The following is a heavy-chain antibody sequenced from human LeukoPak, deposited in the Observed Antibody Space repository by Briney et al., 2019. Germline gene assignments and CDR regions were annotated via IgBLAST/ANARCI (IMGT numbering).Heavy chain of an antibody. Sequence: SVKVSCKASGGTFSSYAISWVRQAPGQGLEWMGGIIPIFGTANYAQKFQGRVTITADESTSTAYMELSSLRSEDTAVYYCAREVGGTGTTPEGPDYYYYMDVWGKGTTVTVSS. V-gene: IGHV1-69*13. CDR1: GGTFSSYA. CDR2: IIPIFGTA. CDR3: AREVGGTGTTPEGPDYYYYMDV. J-gene: IGHJ6*03. D-gene: IGHD1-7*01.